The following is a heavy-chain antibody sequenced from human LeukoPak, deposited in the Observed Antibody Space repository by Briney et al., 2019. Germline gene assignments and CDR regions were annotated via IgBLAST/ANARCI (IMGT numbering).Heavy chain of an antibody. D-gene: IGHD3-22*01. J-gene: IGHJ4*02. Sequence: GSLRLSCAASGFTFSSYGMHWVRQAPGKGLEWVAVIWYDGSNKYYADSVKGRFTISRDNSKNTLYLQMNSLRAEDTAVYYCAKGAYYDSSGYQISGYYFDYWGQGTLVTVSS. CDR3: AKGAYYDSSGYQISGYYFDY. V-gene: IGHV3-33*06. CDR2: IWYDGSNK. CDR1: GFTFSSYG.